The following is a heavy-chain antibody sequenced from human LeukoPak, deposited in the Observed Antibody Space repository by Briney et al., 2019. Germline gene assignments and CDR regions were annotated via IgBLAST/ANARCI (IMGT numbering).Heavy chain of an antibody. V-gene: IGHV4-59*01. Sequence: SETLSLTCTVSGGSISSYYWSWIRQPPGKGLEWIGYIYYSGSTNYNPSLKSRVTISVDTSKNQFSLKLSSVTAADTAVYYCARGARVGYHYGSGSLDYWGQGTLVTVSS. CDR3: ARGARVGYHYGSGSLDY. J-gene: IGHJ4*02. CDR2: IYYSGST. D-gene: IGHD3-10*01. CDR1: GGSISSYY.